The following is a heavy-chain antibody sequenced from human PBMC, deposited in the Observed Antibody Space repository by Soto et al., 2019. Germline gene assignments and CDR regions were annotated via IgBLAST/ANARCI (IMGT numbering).Heavy chain of an antibody. CDR3: ARADDSSGYYYPTRFDY. D-gene: IGHD3-22*01. V-gene: IGHV1-46*03. Sequence: SVKVSCKASGYTFTSYYMHWVRQAPGQGLEWMGIINPSGGSTSYAQKFQGRVTMTRDTSTSTVYMELSSLRSEDTAVYYCARADDSSGYYYPTRFDYWGQGTLVTVSS. J-gene: IGHJ4*02. CDR1: GYTFTSYY. CDR2: INPSGGST.